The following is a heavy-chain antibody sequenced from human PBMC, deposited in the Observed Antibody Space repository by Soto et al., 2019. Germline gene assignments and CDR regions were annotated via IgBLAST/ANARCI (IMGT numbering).Heavy chain of an antibody. CDR2: ISGNGGST. CDR3: AKGVGDGNDYYDF. CDR1: GFTFSSCA. V-gene: IGHV3-23*01. D-gene: IGHD3-22*01. Sequence: EVQLLESGGGLVQPGGSLRLSCAASGFTFSSCAMGWVRQAPGKGLEWVSGISGNGGSTYYADSVKGRFTISRDTSKNPLYLQMDSLGAEDTAIYYCAKGVGDGNDYYDFWGQGTLVTVSS. J-gene: IGHJ4*02.